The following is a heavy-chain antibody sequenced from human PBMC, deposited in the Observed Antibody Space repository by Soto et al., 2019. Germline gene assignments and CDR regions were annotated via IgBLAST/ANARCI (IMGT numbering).Heavy chain of an antibody. J-gene: IGHJ6*02. CDR3: AREAPVVRGPPTYYYGMDV. CDR1: GFTFSSYW. D-gene: IGHD3-10*01. Sequence: GGSLRLSCAASGFTFSSYWMHWVRQAPGKGLVWVSRINSDGSSTSYADSVKGRFTISRDNAKNTLYLQMNSLRAEDTAVYYCAREAPVVRGPPTYYYGMDVWGQGTTVTVSS. V-gene: IGHV3-74*01. CDR2: INSDGSST.